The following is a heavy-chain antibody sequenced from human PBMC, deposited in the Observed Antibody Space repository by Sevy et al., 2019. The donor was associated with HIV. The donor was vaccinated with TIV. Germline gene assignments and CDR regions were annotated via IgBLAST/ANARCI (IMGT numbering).Heavy chain of an antibody. CDR2: IYSNGDI. D-gene: IGHD2-21*01. V-gene: IGHV3-64*01. Sequence: GGSLRLSCAASGFTFSYYPMHWVRQAPGKGLEHVSAIYSNGDIYYANSVKGRFTISRDNSKNTLYLQMGSLRADDMAVYYCAREAHWGSPPCGGFDIWGQGTMVTVSS. CDR3: AREAHWGSPPCGGFDI. CDR1: GFTFSYYP. J-gene: IGHJ3*02.